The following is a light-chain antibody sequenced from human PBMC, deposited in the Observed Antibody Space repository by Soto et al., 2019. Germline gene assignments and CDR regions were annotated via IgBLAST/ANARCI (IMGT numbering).Light chain of an antibody. V-gene: IGLV1-47*01. CDR3: AAWDDSLSGWV. Sequence: QSVLTQPPSASGTPGQRVTISCSGSSSNIGSNYVYWYQQLPGTAPKLLIYRNNQRPSGVPDRFSGSKSGTSASLAISGLRSEDEDADYCAAWDDSLSGWVFGGGTKLTVL. CDR1: SSNIGSNY. CDR2: RNN. J-gene: IGLJ3*02.